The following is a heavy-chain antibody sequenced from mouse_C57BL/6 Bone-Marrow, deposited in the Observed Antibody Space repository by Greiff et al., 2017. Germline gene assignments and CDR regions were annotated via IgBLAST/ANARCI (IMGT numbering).Heavy chain of an antibody. J-gene: IGHJ3*01. Sequence: EVQLVESGGGLVQPGGSMKLSCVASGFTFSNYWMNWVRQSPEQGLEWVAQIRLKSDNYATHYAESGKGRFTISTDASKSSVYRQMNNVRAEDTGIYYCTGDGSSQAWFAYWGQGTLVTVSA. CDR2: IRLKSDNYAT. CDR3: TGDGSSQAWFAY. V-gene: IGHV6-3*01. CDR1: GFTFSNYW. D-gene: IGHD1-1*01.